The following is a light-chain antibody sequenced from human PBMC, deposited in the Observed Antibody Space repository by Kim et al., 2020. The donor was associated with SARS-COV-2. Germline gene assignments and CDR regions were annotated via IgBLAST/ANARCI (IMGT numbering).Light chain of an antibody. J-gene: IGKJ5*01. Sequence: SPGDRAPLSCRASQSVTSYFAWYQQRPGHPPRLLIYDASVRATGVPARFRGSGYGTDFTLTIDSLEPEDFVVYYCHHRGDWPRGAFGQGTRLEIK. CDR3: HHRGDWPRGA. V-gene: IGKV3-11*01. CDR2: DAS. CDR1: QSVTSY.